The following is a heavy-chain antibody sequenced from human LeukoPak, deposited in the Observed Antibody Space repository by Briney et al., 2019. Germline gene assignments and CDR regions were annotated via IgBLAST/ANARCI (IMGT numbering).Heavy chain of an antibody. CDR1: GFTFSDYY. D-gene: IGHD4-17*01. Sequence: PGGSLRVSCAASGFTFSDYYMSWVRQAPGQGLEWVAYISRSGSTIYYAHSVKGRFTISRDNAKNALYLQMNSLRAEDTAVYYCARDKYGDLVGWFEPWGQGTLVTVSS. J-gene: IGHJ5*02. CDR2: ISRSGSTI. V-gene: IGHV3-11*04. CDR3: ARDKYGDLVGWFEP.